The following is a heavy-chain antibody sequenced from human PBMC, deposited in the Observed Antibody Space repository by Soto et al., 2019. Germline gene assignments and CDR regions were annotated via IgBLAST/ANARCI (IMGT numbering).Heavy chain of an antibody. CDR2: ISGFNGNT. J-gene: IGHJ4*02. D-gene: IGHD6-13*01. CDR1: GYTFSRYG. V-gene: IGHV1-18*01. Sequence: ASVKVSCKASGYTFSRYGISWVRQAPGQGLEWMGWISGFNGNTKESEKLKGRVTLTTDTAANTAHMELRGLRSDDTAVYYCARASAYSTPWSFDNWGQGTLVTVSS. CDR3: ARASAYSTPWSFDN.